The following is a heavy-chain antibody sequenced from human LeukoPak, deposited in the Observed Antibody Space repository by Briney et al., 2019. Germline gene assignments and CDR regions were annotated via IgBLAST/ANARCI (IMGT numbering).Heavy chain of an antibody. Sequence: GGSLRLSCAASGFTFSSYWMHWVRQAPGKGLVWVSRIKSDGSSTSYADSVKGRFTISRGNAKNTLYLQMNSLRAEDTAVYYCARVSSYYDSSGYFNWFDPWGQGTLVTVSS. J-gene: IGHJ5*02. CDR2: IKSDGSST. CDR3: ARVSSYYDSSGYFNWFDP. D-gene: IGHD3-22*01. V-gene: IGHV3-74*01. CDR1: GFTFSSYW.